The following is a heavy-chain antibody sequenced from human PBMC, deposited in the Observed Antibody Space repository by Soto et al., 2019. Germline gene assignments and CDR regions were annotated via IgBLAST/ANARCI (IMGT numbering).Heavy chain of an antibody. Sequence: EVQLLESGGGLVQPGGSLRLSCAASGFTFSSYAMSWVRQAPGKGLEWVSAISGSGGSTYYADSVKGRFTISRDNSKNTLYLQMNSLRAEDTAVYYCAKDRPLGYCTNGVCYGAEYFQHWGQGTLVTVSS. CDR1: GFTFSSYA. CDR3: AKDRPLGYCTNGVCYGAEYFQH. J-gene: IGHJ1*01. V-gene: IGHV3-23*01. D-gene: IGHD2-8*01. CDR2: ISGSGGST.